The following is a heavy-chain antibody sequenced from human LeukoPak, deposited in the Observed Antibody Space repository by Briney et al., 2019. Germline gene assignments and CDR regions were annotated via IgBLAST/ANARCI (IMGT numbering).Heavy chain of an antibody. CDR3: AGNAGYSSSWPFDY. CDR1: GGTFSSYA. CDR2: IFPIFGTA. J-gene: IGHJ4*02. Sequence: GASVKVSCKASGGTFSSYAISWVRQAPGQGLEWMGGIFPIFGTANYAQKFQGRVTITADESTSTAYMELSSLRSEDTAVYYCAGNAGYSSSWPFDYWGQGTLVTVSS. D-gene: IGHD6-13*01. V-gene: IGHV1-69*13.